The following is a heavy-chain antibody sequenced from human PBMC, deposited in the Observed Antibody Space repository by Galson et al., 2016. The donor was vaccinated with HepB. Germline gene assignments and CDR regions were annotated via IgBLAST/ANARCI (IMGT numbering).Heavy chain of an antibody. CDR1: GNTFTNYG. CDR2: LSNYNGKT. J-gene: IGHJ4*02. D-gene: IGHD3-3*01. CDR3: ARGSAIGPLAKFDY. V-gene: IGHV1-18*01. Sequence: SVKVSCKASGNTFTNYGINWVRQAPGQGLEWMGWLSNYNGKTNYAQRFQGRVTMTTDTSTSTAHTELRSLRYDDTAVYYCARGSAIGPLAKFDYWGQGTLVTVSS.